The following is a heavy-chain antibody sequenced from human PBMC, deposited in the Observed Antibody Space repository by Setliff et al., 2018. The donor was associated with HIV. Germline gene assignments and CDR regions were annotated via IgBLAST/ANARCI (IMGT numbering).Heavy chain of an antibody. D-gene: IGHD6-6*01. J-gene: IGHJ5*02. V-gene: IGHV1-3*01. CDR3: ARGFSVYSSSDPLLNWFDP. CDR2: INAGNGNT. CDR1: GYTFTSYA. Sequence: ASVKVSCKASGYTFTSYAMHWVRQAPGQRLEWMGWINAGNGNTKYSQKFQGRVTITRDTFASTAYMELSSLRSEDTAVYYCARGFSVYSSSDPLLNWFDPWGQGTLVTVSS.